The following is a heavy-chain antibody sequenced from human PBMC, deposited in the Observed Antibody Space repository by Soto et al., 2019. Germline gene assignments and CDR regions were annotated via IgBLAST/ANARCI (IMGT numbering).Heavy chain of an antibody. D-gene: IGHD6-6*01. CDR3: AKDLTRQLAYWLDP. V-gene: IGHV1-2*02. CDR1: GFSFTGYY. Sequence: ASVKVSCKASGFSFTGYYIHWLRQAPGQGLEWMGWINAHSGGTEYAQKFQGRVTLTRDTSIATAYLTLTSLTSDVTALYYCAKDLTRQLAYWLDPWGQGTQVTVSS. J-gene: IGHJ5*02. CDR2: INAHSGGT.